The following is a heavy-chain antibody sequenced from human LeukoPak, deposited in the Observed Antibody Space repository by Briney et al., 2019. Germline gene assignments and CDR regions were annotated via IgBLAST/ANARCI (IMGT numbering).Heavy chain of an antibody. CDR2: IIPILGIA. Sequence: GASVKVSCKASGGTFSSYAISWVRQAPGQGLEWMGRIIPILGIANYAQKSQGRVTITADKSTSTAYMEPSSLRSEDTAVYYCARGCSSTSCYKAYYYYGMDVWGQGTTVTVSS. V-gene: IGHV1-69*04. CDR1: GGTFSSYA. D-gene: IGHD2-2*02. CDR3: ARGCSSTSCYKAYYYYGMDV. J-gene: IGHJ6*02.